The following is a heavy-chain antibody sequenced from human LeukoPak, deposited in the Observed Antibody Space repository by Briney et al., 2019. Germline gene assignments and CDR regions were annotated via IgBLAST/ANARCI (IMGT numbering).Heavy chain of an antibody. V-gene: IGHV3-7*03. J-gene: IGHJ6*02. CDR2: ITHNGNVN. D-gene: IGHD3-16*01. CDR3: ARGGGLDV. Sequence: GGSLRLSCAASGFTFSSYWMNWARQAPGKGLEWVASITHNGNVNYYVDSVKGRFTISRDNAKNSLYLQMSNLRAEDTAVYFCARGGGLDVWGQGATVTVSS. CDR1: GFTFSSYW.